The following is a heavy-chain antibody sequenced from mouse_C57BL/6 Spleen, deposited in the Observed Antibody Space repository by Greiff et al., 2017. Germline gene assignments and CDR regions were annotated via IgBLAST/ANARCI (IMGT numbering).Heavy chain of an antibody. CDR1: GYTFTDYY. J-gene: IGHJ1*03. D-gene: IGHD1-1*01. Sequence: EVKLQQSGPELVKPGASVKISCKASGYTFTDYYMNWVKQSHGKSLEWIGDINPNNGGTSYNQKFKGKATLTVDKSSSTAYMELRSLTSEDSAVYYCARGNYYGSSPHWYFDVWGTGTTVTVSS. V-gene: IGHV1-26*01. CDR3: ARGNYYGSSPHWYFDV. CDR2: INPNNGGT.